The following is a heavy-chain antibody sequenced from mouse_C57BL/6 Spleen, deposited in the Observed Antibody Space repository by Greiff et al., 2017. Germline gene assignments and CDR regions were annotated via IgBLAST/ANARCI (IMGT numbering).Heavy chain of an antibody. CDR2: INPNNGGT. CDR3: ARRGVRLCPDY. CDR1: GYTFTDYN. V-gene: IGHV1-18*01. J-gene: IGHJ2*01. Sequence: EVKLQQSGPELVKPGASVKIPCKASGYTFTDYNMDWVKQSHGKSLEWIGVINPNNGGTISNQKFKGKATITVDKSSSNTYMVHLSLTSEDTAVYYCARRGVRLCPDYWGQGTTLTVSS. D-gene: IGHD2-14*01.